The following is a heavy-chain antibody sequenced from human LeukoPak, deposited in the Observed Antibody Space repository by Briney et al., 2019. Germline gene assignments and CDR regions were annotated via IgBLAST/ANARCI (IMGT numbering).Heavy chain of an antibody. CDR2: INPNSGGT. Sequence: GASVKVSCKASGYTFTGYYMHWVRQAPGQGLEWMGWINPNSGGTNYAQKFQGRVTMTRDTSISAAYMELSRLRSDDTAVYYCARDVDGLRLYGMDVWGQGTTVTVSS. V-gene: IGHV1-2*02. D-gene: IGHD4-17*01. CDR1: GYTFTGYY. J-gene: IGHJ6*02. CDR3: ARDVDGLRLYGMDV.